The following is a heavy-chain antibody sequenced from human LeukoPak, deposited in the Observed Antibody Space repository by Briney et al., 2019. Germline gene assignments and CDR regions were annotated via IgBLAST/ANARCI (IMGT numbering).Heavy chain of an antibody. D-gene: IGHD2-2*01. CDR2: TYYRSTWYN. CDR3: ARRLTQYDCFDP. V-gene: IGHV6-1*01. CDR1: GDSVSSNSVT. Sequence: SQTLSLTCAISGDSVSSNSVTWNWIRRSPSGGLEWLGRTYYRSTWYNDYAVSVRGRITVNPDTSKNQFSLHLNSVTPEDTAVYYCARRLTQYDCFDPWGRGILVAVSS. J-gene: IGHJ5*02.